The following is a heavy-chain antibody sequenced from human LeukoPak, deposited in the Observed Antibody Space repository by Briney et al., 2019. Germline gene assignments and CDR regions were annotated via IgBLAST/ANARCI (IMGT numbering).Heavy chain of an antibody. V-gene: IGHV3-48*02. CDR1: GFTFSSYS. CDR2: ISSSSTTI. J-gene: IGHJ4*02. CDR3: ATGVRYFDY. D-gene: IGHD3-10*01. Sequence: PGGSLRLSCAASGFTFSSYSMNWVRQAPGKGLEWISYISSSSTTIYYADSVKGRFTISRDNAKSSLFLQMNSLRDEGTAVYYCATGVRYFDYWGQGTLVTVSS.